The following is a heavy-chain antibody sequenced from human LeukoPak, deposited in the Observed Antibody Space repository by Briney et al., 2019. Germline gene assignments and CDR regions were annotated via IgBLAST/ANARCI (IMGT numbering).Heavy chain of an antibody. CDR2: IWYDGSNK. J-gene: IGHJ4*02. V-gene: IGHV3-33*08. D-gene: IGHD1-26*01. CDR3: ARDNGAGFDY. CDR1: GFTFSSYA. Sequence: PGGSLRLSCAASGFTFSSYAMHWVRQAPGKGLEWVAVIWYDGSNKYYADSVKGRFTISRDNSKNTLCLQMNSLRAEDTAVYYCARDNGAGFDYWGQRTLVTVSS.